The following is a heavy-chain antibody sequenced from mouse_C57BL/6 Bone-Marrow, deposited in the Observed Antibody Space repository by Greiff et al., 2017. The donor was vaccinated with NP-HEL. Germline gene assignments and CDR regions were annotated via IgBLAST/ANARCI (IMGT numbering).Heavy chain of an antibody. V-gene: IGHV14-4*01. CDR2: IDPENGDT. CDR3: TTLLRFPFAY. Sequence: EVQLQQSGAELVRPGASVKLSCTASGFNIKDAYMHWVKQRPEQGLEWIGWIDPENGDTEYASKFQGKATITADTSSNTAYLQLSSLTSEDTAVYYCTTLLRFPFAYWGQGTLVTVSA. CDR1: GFNIKDAY. J-gene: IGHJ3*01. D-gene: IGHD1-1*01.